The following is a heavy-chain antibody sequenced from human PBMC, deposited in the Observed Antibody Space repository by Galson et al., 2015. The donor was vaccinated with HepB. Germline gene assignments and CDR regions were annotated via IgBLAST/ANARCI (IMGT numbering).Heavy chain of an antibody. J-gene: IGHJ4*02. CDR3: ARAVTVTTTWYYFDY. D-gene: IGHD4-17*01. CDR1: GGTFSSYA. V-gene: IGHV1-69*10. CDR2: ILPILSIT. Sequence: SVKVSCKASGGTFSSYAISWVRQAPGQGLEWMGGILPILSITNYAERLQDRVTITADKSTSTAYMELSSLRSEDTAIYYCARAVTVTTTWYYFDYWGQGTLVTVSS.